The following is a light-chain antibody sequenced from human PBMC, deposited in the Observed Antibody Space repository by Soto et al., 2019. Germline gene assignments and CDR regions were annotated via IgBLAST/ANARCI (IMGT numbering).Light chain of an antibody. CDR2: GTS. CDR1: ERIYSAY. Sequence: EIVMTQSPATLSLSPGQRATLSCRASERIYSAYLGWYQQKPGQAPRLLIYGTSSRATGIPDRFSGSGSGTDFTLTISRLEPEDFAVYYCHHYGTSPQTFGQGTKVDIK. J-gene: IGKJ1*01. V-gene: IGKV3-20*01. CDR3: HHYGTSPQT.